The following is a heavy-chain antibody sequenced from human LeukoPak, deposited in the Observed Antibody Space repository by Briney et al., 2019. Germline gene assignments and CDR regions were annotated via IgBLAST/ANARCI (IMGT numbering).Heavy chain of an antibody. CDR3: ARASIAAAGPHDVYDI. CDR1: GFTFSSHA. D-gene: IGHD6-13*01. Sequence: GGSLRLSCAASGFTFSSHAMHWVRQAPGRGLEYVSAISGNGGSTWYIDSVRGRFTISRDNSKNMLYLQVGSLRTEDMAVYHCARASIAAAGPHDVYDIWGQGTMVTVSS. J-gene: IGHJ3*02. V-gene: IGHV3-64*02. CDR2: ISGNGGST.